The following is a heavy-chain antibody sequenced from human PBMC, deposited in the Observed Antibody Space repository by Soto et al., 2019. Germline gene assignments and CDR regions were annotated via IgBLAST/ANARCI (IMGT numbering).Heavy chain of an antibody. CDR3: AKGKSTDYGDYGLYYFDY. Sequence: QVQLVESGGGVVQPGRSLRLSCAASGFTFSSYGMHWVRQAPGKVLEWVAVISYDGSNKYYADSVKGRFTISRDNSKNAQYLQMNSLRAEDTAVYYCAKGKSTDYGDYGLYYFDYWGQGTLVTVSS. CDR2: ISYDGSNK. CDR1: GFTFSSYG. D-gene: IGHD4-17*01. J-gene: IGHJ4*02. V-gene: IGHV3-30*18.